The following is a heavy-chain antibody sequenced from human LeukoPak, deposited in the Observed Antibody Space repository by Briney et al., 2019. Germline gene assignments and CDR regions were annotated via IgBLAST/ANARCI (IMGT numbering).Heavy chain of an antibody. V-gene: IGHV4-4*07. CDR2: IYTSGRT. CDR3: ARDGIVGASRDYYYGMDV. CDR1: RGSISSYY. D-gene: IGHD1-26*01. J-gene: IGHJ6*02. Sequence: SETLSLTCTVSRGSISSYYWSWIWHRPRKGLEWIGRIYTSGRTNYNPSLKSRVTMSVDTSKRQFSLELSSVTAADTAVYYCARDGIVGASRDYYYGMDVWGQGTTVTVSS.